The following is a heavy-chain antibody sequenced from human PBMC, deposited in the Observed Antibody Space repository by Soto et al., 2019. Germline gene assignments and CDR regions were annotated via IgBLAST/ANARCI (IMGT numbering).Heavy chain of an antibody. V-gene: IGHV1-69*06. D-gene: IGHD2-15*01. J-gene: IGHJ5*02. CDR1: GRTCSSYA. CDR2: IIPIFGTA. CDR3: ARVETFLGYCSGGSCLRANWFDP. Sequence: SVKVSCKASGRTCSSYAISWVRQAPGQGLEWMGGIIPIFGTANYAQKFQGRVTITADKSTSTAYMELSSRRSEDTAVYYCARVETFLGYCSGGSCLRANWFDPWGQGTLVTVSS.